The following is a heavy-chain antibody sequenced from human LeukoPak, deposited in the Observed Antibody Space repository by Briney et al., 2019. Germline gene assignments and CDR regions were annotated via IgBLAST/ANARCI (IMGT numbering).Heavy chain of an antibody. CDR2: IEYSGRT. V-gene: IGHV4-59*01. D-gene: IGHD3-3*01. CDR1: GDSISGYY. J-gene: IGHJ4*02. CDR3: ARVDFGVIGNFDY. Sequence: PSETLSLTCIVSGDSISGYYWSWIRQPPGKGLEWIGYIEYSGRTEYKPSLQSRLTISVDTSKNQFSLKVSSVTAADTAVYYCARVDFGVIGNFDYWGQGTLVTVSS.